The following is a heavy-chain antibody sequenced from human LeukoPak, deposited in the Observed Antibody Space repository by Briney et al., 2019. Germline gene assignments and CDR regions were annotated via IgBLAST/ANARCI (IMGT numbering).Heavy chain of an antibody. V-gene: IGHV3-21*01. CDR2: ISGRSSDI. D-gene: IGHD2-15*01. CDR3: ARDAIVVVVAATGGSWFDP. J-gene: IGHJ5*02. Sequence: GGSLRLSCSASGFTFSTYSMNWVRQAPGKGLEWVSSISGRSSDIRYADSVKGRFTISRDNSKNSLYLQMERLSIDDTAVYYCARDAIVVVVAATGGSWFDPWRQGTLVTVSS. CDR1: GFTFSTYS.